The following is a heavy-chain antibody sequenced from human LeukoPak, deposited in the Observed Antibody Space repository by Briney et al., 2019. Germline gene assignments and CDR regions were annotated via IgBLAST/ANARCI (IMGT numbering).Heavy chain of an antibody. D-gene: IGHD3-22*01. CDR3: AKGRYYYDSSDTCEY. CDR2: ISGSGGST. V-gene: IGHV3-23*01. Sequence: PGGSLRLSCAASGFTFSSYAMSWVRQAPGKGLEWVSAISGSGGSTYYADSVKGRFTISRDNSKNTLYLQMNSLRAEDTAVYYCAKGRYYYDSSDTCEYWGQGTLVTVSS. J-gene: IGHJ4*02. CDR1: GFTFSSYA.